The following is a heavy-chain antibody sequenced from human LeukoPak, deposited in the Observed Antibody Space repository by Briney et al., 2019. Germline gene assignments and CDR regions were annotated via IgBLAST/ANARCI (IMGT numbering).Heavy chain of an antibody. D-gene: IGHD2-8*02. J-gene: IGHJ3*02. Sequence: GSLRLSCAASGFTFSSYAMSWVRQAPGKGLEWVSYISSSGSTIYYADSVKGRFTISRDNAKNSLYLQMNSLRAEDTAVYYCARALLNAFDIWGQGTMVTVSS. CDR3: ARALLNAFDI. CDR1: GFTFSSYA. V-gene: IGHV3-48*04. CDR2: ISSSGSTI.